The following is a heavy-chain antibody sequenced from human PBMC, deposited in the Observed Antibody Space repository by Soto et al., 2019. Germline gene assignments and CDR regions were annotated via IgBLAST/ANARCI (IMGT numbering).Heavy chain of an antibody. CDR1: GYTFTSYY. J-gene: IGHJ3*02. CDR2: INPSGGST. V-gene: IGHV1-46*01. D-gene: IGHD3-22*01. Sequence: ASVKVSCKASGYTFTSYYMHWVRQAPGQGLEWMGIINPSGGSTSYAQKFQGRVTMTRDTSTSTVYMELSSLRSEDTAVYYCARDFPLNYYDSSGPGAFDIWGQGXMVTVSS. CDR3: ARDFPLNYYDSSGPGAFDI.